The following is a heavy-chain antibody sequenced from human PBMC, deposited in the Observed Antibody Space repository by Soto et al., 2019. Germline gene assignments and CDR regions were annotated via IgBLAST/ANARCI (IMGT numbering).Heavy chain of an antibody. D-gene: IGHD6-6*01. CDR1: GGSIGGYY. CDR3: AREVVETSSLWLDP. V-gene: IGHV4-4*07. J-gene: IGHJ5*02. CDR2: MYNSERT. Sequence: PSETLSLTCTVSGGSIGGYYWSWIRQPAGKGLEWIGRMYNSERTNYNPSLKSRVTMSMDTSKNQFSLRLTSVTAADTAVYYCAREVVETSSLWLDPWGQGTLVTVSS.